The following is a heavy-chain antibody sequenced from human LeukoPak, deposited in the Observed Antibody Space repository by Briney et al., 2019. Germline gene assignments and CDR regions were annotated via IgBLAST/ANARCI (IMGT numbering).Heavy chain of an antibody. CDR2: ISRGGSTI. J-gene: IGHJ4*02. Sequence: GGSLRLSCAASGFTFSDYYMSWIRQAPGKGLEWVSYISRGGSTIYHADSVKGRFTISRDNAKNSLYLQMNSLTAEDTAVYYCARDSYSRSSELVYWGQGTLVTVSS. CDR3: ARDSYSRSSELVY. CDR1: GFTFSDYY. D-gene: IGHD6-6*01. V-gene: IGHV3-11*01.